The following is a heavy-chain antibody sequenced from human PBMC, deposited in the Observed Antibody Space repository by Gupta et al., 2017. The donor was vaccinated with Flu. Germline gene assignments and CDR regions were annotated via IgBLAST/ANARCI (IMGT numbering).Heavy chain of an antibody. CDR1: GFTFSSYG. Sequence: QVQLVESGGGVVQPGRSLRLSCAASGFTFSSYGMHWVRQAPGKGLEWVAVIWYDGSNKYYADSVKGRFTISRDNSKNTLYLQMNSLRAEDTAVYYCARESTGYSSGWPFDYWGQGTLVTVSS. CDR2: IWYDGSNK. J-gene: IGHJ4*02. CDR3: ARESTGYSSGWPFDY. D-gene: IGHD6-19*01. V-gene: IGHV3-33*01.